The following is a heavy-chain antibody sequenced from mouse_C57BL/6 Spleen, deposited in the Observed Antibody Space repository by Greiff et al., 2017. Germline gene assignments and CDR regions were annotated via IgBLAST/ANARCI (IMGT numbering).Heavy chain of an antibody. CDR2: IYPRSGNT. V-gene: IGHV1-81*01. J-gene: IGHJ4*01. CDR1: GYTFTSYG. Sequence: VQVVESGAELARPGASVKLSCKASGYTFTSYGISWVKQRTGQGLEWIGEIYPRSGNTYYNEKFKGKATLTADKSSSTAYMALRSLTSEDSAVYFCAREGPTVVAPYAMDYWGQGTSVTVSS. CDR3: AREGPTVVAPYAMDY. D-gene: IGHD1-1*01.